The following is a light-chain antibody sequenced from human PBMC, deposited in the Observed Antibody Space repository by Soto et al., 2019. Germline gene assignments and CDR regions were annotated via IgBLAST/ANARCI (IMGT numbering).Light chain of an antibody. CDR3: QQYDKWPWT. CDR1: QTVRNN. J-gene: IGKJ1*01. V-gene: IGKV3-15*01. Sequence: VFTQSPGTPSFSPRERATLPCRASQTVRNNYLAWYQQKPGQAPRLLIYGASTRATGIPARFSGSGSGTEFTLTISSLQSEDFAVYHCQQYDKWPWTFGQGTKVDIK. CDR2: GAS.